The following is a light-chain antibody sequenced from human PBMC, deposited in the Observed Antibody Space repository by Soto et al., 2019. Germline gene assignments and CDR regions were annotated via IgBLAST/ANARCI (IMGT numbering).Light chain of an antibody. CDR2: TAS. CDR3: QQHSSLWT. Sequence: DIQMTQSPSTLSASVGDRVTITCRASQSISSWLAWYQQKPGKAPKLLIYTASSLESGVPSRFSGSGSGTEFTLTISSLQPDDFATYDCQQHSSLWTCGQGTKVEIK. J-gene: IGKJ1*01. V-gene: IGKV1-5*03. CDR1: QSISSW.